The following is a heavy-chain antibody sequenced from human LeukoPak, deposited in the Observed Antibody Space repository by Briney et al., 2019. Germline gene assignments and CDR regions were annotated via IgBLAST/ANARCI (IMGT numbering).Heavy chain of an antibody. CDR3: TKARDGLIGDAFDI. Sequence: GGSLRLSCAASGFTFDDYAMHWVRHAPGKGLEWVSGIRWNSGSIGYADSVKGRFTISRDNAKNSLYLQMNSLRAEDTALYYCTKARDGLIGDAFDIWGQGTMVTVSS. J-gene: IGHJ3*02. CDR2: IRWNSGSI. CDR1: GFTFDDYA. D-gene: IGHD5-24*01. V-gene: IGHV3-9*01.